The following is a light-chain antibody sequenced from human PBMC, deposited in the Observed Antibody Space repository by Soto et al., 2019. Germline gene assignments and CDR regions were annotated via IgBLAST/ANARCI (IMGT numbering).Light chain of an antibody. CDR2: GAS. J-gene: IGKJ3*01. CDR3: QHYGSSPPFT. V-gene: IGKV3-20*01. Sequence: EIVFTQSPGTLSLSPGERAILSCRASQSVSNNYLAWYQQKPGQAPKILIYGASNRATGIPDRFSGSGSGTDVTLTISRLEPEDFAVYYGQHYGSSPPFTFGPGTKVDI. CDR1: QSVSNNY.